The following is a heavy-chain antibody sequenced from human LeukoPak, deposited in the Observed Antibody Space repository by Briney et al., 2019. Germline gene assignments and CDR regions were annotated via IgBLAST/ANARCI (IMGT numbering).Heavy chain of an antibody. Sequence: PGRSLRLSCAASGFNFDDYAMHWVRQAPGKGLEWVSGISWNSGSIGYADSVKGRFTISRDNAKNSLYLQMNSLRAEDTALYYCAKARVGAAAGYFDYWGQGTLVTVSS. D-gene: IGHD6-13*01. J-gene: IGHJ4*02. CDR3: AKARVGAAAGYFDY. V-gene: IGHV3-9*01. CDR1: GFNFDDYA. CDR2: ISWNSGSI.